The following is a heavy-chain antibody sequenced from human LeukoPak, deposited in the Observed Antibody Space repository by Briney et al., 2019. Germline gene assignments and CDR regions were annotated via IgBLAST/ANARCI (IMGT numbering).Heavy chain of an antibody. D-gene: IGHD3-10*01. Sequence: SETLSLTCAVYGGSFSGYYWSWIRQPPGKGLEWIGEISHSGGTNYNPSLKSRVTISVDTSKNQFSLKVSSVTAADTAVYYCAGGDYYGSGSPLDYWGQGTLVTVSS. V-gene: IGHV4-34*01. CDR1: GGSFSGYY. J-gene: IGHJ4*02. CDR2: ISHSGGT. CDR3: AGGDYYGSGSPLDY.